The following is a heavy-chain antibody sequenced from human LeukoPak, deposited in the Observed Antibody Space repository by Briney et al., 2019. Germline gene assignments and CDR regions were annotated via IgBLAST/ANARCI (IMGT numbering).Heavy chain of an antibody. Sequence: GGSLRLSCAASEFIFSSYSMNWVRQTPGKGLEWVSYISSSSSTIYYADSVKGRFTISRDNAKNSLYLQMNSLRAEDTAVYYCAKGGEQVTWNFQNWGQGTLVTVSS. CDR2: ISSSSSTI. V-gene: IGHV3-48*01. J-gene: IGHJ1*01. CDR3: AKGGEQVTWNFQN. D-gene: IGHD1/OR15-1a*01. CDR1: EFIFSSYS.